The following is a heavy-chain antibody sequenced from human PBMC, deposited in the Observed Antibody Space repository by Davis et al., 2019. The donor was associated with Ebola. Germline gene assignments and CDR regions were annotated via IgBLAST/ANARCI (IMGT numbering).Heavy chain of an antibody. CDR2: INSDGSST. J-gene: IGHJ4*02. V-gene: IGHV3-74*01. CDR3: ARGYGEHIVVVTATPDY. CDR1: GFTFSSYW. Sequence: PGGSLRLSCAASGFTFSSYWMHWVRQAPGKGLVWVSRINSDGSSTSYADSVKGRFTISRDNSRDTLYLQMNSLRAEDTAVYYCARGYGEHIVVVTATPDYWGQGTLVTVSS. D-gene: IGHD2-21*02.